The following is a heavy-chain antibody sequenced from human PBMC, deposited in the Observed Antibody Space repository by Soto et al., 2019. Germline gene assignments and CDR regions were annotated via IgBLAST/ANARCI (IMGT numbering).Heavy chain of an antibody. CDR1: GYTFTDSN. CDR3: ARDKKLLLDY. D-gene: IGHD3-10*01. CDR2: INPNSGGT. J-gene: IGHJ4*02. Sequence: ASVKVSCKASGYTFTDSNMHWVRQAPGQGLEWMGWINPNSGGTNYTQKFQGRVTMTRDTSISTAYLELSSLRSDDTAVYYCARDKKLLLDYWGQGTPVTVSS. V-gene: IGHV1-2*02.